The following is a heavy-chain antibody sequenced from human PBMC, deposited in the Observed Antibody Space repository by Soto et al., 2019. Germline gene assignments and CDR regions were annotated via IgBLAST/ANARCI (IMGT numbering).Heavy chain of an antibody. V-gene: IGHV3-21*01. CDR3: ARSPPSETFDY. CDR2: ISETSTYI. Sequence: GGSLRLSCAASGFTFSSYSMNWVRQAPGKGLEWVSSISETSTYIFYADSVKGRFTISRDNAKNSLYLQMNSLRAEDTAVYYCARSPPSETFDYWGQGTLVTVSS. J-gene: IGHJ4*02. CDR1: GFTFSSYS.